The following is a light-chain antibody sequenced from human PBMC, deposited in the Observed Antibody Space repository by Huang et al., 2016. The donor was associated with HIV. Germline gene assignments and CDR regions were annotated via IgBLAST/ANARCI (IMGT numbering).Light chain of an antibody. CDR1: QSISSSS. J-gene: IGKJ3*01. CDR3: HQYGSPPFT. CDR2: GAS. Sequence: EIVLTQSPGTLSLSPGERATLSCRASQSISSSSLAWYLQKPGQAPTLLIHGASTRATDIPDRFSGSGSGTDFTLTISRLEPEYFAVYYCHQYGSPPFTFGPGTKVDIK. V-gene: IGKV3-20*01.